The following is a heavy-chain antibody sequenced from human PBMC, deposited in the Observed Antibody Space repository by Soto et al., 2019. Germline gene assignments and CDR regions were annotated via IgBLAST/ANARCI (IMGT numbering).Heavy chain of an antibody. D-gene: IGHD3-10*01. CDR2: IYTSGST. J-gene: IGHJ4*02. CDR1: GGSISSYY. Sequence: PSETLSLTCTVSGGSISSYYWSWIRQPAGKGLEWIGRIYTSGSTNYNPSLKSRVTMSVDTSKNQFSLKLSSVTAADTAVYYCARDTYYYGSGSYYPGLFDYWGQGTLVTVSS. CDR3: ARDTYYYGSGSYYPGLFDY. V-gene: IGHV4-4*07.